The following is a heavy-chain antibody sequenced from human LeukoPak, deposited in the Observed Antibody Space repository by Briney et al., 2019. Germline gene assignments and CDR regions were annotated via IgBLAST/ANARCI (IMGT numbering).Heavy chain of an antibody. J-gene: IGHJ6*01. Sequence: PGGSLRLSCAASGFTFSSHCINWVRQAPGKGLEWVANIKQDGSEKNYVDSVKGRFTISRDNAKNSLYLQMNSLRVEDTAIYYCARDYGDSYHYGMDVWGQGTTVTVSS. CDR1: GFTFSSHC. CDR2: IKQDGSEK. D-gene: IGHD4-17*01. CDR3: ARDYGDSYHYGMDV. V-gene: IGHV3-7*03.